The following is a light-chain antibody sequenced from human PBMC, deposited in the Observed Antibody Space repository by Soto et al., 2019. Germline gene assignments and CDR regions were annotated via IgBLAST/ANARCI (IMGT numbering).Light chain of an antibody. V-gene: IGKV3D-15*01. J-gene: IGKJ4*01. Sequence: VMTQSPGNLSVCPGERVTLFCRASQNVVNNIAWYQVKPAQPPRLLIYASSTRATGIPATFSGSGSETQFSLTISSLQSEDSAVYYCQQYYHWGLYFGGGTKV. CDR3: QQYYHWGLY. CDR1: QNVVNN. CDR2: ASS.